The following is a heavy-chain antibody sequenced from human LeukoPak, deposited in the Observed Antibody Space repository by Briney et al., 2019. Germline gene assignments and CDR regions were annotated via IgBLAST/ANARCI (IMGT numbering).Heavy chain of an antibody. CDR2: ISGSGSYI. V-gene: IGHV3-21*01. D-gene: IGHD2-15*01. Sequence: GGSLRLSCAASGITFSAYTMNWVRQAPGKGLEWVSSISGSGSYIFYADSVKGRFTISRDNAKNSLYLQMNSLRAEDTAVYYCATCSGGSCYRSMAFDYWGQGTLVTVSS. J-gene: IGHJ4*02. CDR3: ATCSGGSCYRSMAFDY. CDR1: GITFSAYT.